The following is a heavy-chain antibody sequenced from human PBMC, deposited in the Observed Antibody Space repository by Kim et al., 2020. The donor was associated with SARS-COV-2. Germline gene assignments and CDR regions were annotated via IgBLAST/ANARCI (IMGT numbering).Heavy chain of an antibody. CDR2: INSDGSGT. D-gene: IGHD5-12*01. Sequence: GGSLRLSCAASGFTFSKFWMHWVRQTPGKGLVWVARINSDGSGTSYADSVKGRFTISRDNAKNTLHLQMNSLRVDDTAVYYCTRLPWQGWGQGTLVTVSS. J-gene: IGHJ4*02. V-gene: IGHV3-74*01. CDR1: GFTFSKFW. CDR3: TRLPWQG.